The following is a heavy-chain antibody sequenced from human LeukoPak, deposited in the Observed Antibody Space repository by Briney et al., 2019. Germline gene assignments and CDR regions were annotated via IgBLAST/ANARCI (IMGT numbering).Heavy chain of an antibody. J-gene: IGHJ3*02. V-gene: IGHV4-4*07. Sequence: SETLSLTCTVSGGSISSYYWSWIRQPAGKGLEWIGRVYTSGGTNYNPSLKSRVTMSVDTSKNQFSLKLSSVTAADTAVYYCARDLYIRVKKSIAAAGALYAFDIWGQGTMVTSSS. CDR3: ARDLYIRVKKSIAAAGALYAFDI. CDR2: VYTSGGT. D-gene: IGHD6-13*01. CDR1: GGSISSYY.